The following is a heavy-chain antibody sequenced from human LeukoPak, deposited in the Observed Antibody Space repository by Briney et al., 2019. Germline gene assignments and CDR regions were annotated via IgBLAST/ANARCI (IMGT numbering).Heavy chain of an antibody. CDR3: ARWVRLRRAFDI. Sequence: GGSLRLSCAASGFTFSSYALNWVRQAPGKGLEWVSSIDSSTTYIYYADSVKGRFTISRDNAKNSLYLQMNSLRAEDTAVYYCARWVRLRRAFDIWGQGTMVTVSS. CDR2: IDSSTTYI. CDR1: GFTFSSYA. J-gene: IGHJ3*02. D-gene: IGHD6-25*01. V-gene: IGHV3-21*01.